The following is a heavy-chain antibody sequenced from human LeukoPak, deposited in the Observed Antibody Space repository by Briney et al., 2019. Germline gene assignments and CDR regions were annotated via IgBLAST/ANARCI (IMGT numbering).Heavy chain of an antibody. Sequence: GRSLRLSCAASGFTFSSYGMHWVRQAPGKGLEWVAVISYDGSNKYYADSVKGRFTISRDNSKNMLYLQMNSLRAEDTAVYYCAKDHLITMIVVVPQIVDYWGQGTLVTVSS. V-gene: IGHV3-30*18. CDR1: GFTFSSYG. CDR2: ISYDGSNK. CDR3: AKDHLITMIVVVPQIVDY. J-gene: IGHJ4*02. D-gene: IGHD3-22*01.